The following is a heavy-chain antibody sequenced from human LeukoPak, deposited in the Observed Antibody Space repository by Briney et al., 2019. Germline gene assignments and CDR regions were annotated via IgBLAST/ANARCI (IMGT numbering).Heavy chain of an antibody. Sequence: GGSLRLSCAVSGFTFSSYSMHWVRQAPGKGLEWVSCVNTDGRYIFYADSVKGRFTISRDDAKNSLYLQMNSLRAEDTALYYCARGDDFWGERNAFDIWGQGPMVTVSS. CDR1: GFTFSSYS. CDR2: VNTDGRYI. J-gene: IGHJ3*02. CDR3: ARGDDFWGERNAFDI. V-gene: IGHV3-21*01. D-gene: IGHD3-3*01.